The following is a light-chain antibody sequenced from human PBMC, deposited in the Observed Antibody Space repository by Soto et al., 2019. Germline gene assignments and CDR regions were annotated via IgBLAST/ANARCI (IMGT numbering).Light chain of an antibody. V-gene: IGLV1-40*01. CDR3: QSYDSSLSGSGG. Sequence: QSVLTQPPSVSGAPGQRVTISCTGSSSNIGAGYDVHWYQQLPGTAPKLLIYGNSNRPSGVPDRFSGSKSGTSASLAITGLQAEDEADYYCQSYDSSLSGSGGFGGGTKVTV. J-gene: IGLJ2*01. CDR2: GNS. CDR1: SSNIGAGYD.